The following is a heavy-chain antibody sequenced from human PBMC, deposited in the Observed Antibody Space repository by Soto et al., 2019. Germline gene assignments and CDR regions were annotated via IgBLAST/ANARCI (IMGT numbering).Heavy chain of an antibody. V-gene: IGHV3-23*01. J-gene: IGHJ5*02. CDR3: AKDSMVRGVIIPT. CDR2: ISGSGANT. Sequence: GGSLRLSCAASGFTFSSYAMSWVRQAPGVGLEWLSAISGSGANTYYADSVKGRFTISRDNSKNTLYLQINSLRAEDTAVYYCAKDSMVRGVIIPTWGQGTLVTV. CDR1: GFTFSSYA. D-gene: IGHD3-10*01.